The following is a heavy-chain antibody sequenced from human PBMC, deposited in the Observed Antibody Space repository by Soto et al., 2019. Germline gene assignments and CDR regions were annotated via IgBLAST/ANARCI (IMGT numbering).Heavy chain of an antibody. Sequence: VQLVQSGAEVKKPGSSVKVSCKASGGTFSSYGMNWVRQAPGKGLEWVSSISSSSSYIYYADSVKGRFTISRDNAKNSLYLQMNSLRAEDTAVYYCARGSYYDFWSGYYAPLDVWGQGTTVTVSS. V-gene: IGHV3-21*01. CDR2: ISSSSSYI. J-gene: IGHJ6*02. CDR1: GGTFSSYG. D-gene: IGHD3-3*01. CDR3: ARGSYYDFWSGYYAPLDV.